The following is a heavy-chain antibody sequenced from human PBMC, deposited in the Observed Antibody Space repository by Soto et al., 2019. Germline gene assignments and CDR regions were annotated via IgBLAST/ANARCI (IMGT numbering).Heavy chain of an antibody. CDR2: IRSKAYGGTT. J-gene: IGHJ5*02. CDR3: TRDKTFLGQPAANRRPGWFGH. Sequence: GGSLRLSCTASGFTFGDYAMRWFRQAPGKGLGWVGFIRSKAYGGTTEYAASVKGRFTISRDDSKSIAYLQMNSLKTEDTAVYYCTRDKTFLGQPAANRRPGWFGHWGQGTLENVSS. D-gene: IGHD2-2*01. V-gene: IGHV3-49*03. CDR1: GFTFGDYA.